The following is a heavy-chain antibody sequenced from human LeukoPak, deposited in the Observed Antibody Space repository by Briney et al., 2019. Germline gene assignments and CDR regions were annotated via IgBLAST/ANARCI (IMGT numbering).Heavy chain of an antibody. V-gene: IGHV3-21*01. CDR1: GFTFSSYS. Sequence: GGSLRLSCAASGFTFSSYSMNWVRQAPGKGLEWVSSISSSSSYIYYADSVKGRFTISRDTSKNTLFLEMSSLRAEDMAVYYCAKSHVIASYVGDYWGQGTLVTVSS. CDR3: AKSHVIASYVGDY. CDR2: ISSSSSYI. J-gene: IGHJ4*02. D-gene: IGHD2-21*01.